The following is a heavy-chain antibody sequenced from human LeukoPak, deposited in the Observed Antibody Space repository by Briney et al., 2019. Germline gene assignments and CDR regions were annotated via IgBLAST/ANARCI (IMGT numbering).Heavy chain of an antibody. J-gene: IGHJ4*02. CDR1: GFTFSSYE. D-gene: IGHD2-15*01. Sequence: GGSLRLSCAASGFTFSSYEMNWVRQAPGKGLEWVSYISSSGSTIYYADSVKGRFTISRDNAKNSLYLQMNSLRAEDTAVYYCARGYCSGGSCYSSKYYFDYWGQGTLVTVSS. V-gene: IGHV3-48*03. CDR2: ISSSGSTI. CDR3: ARGYCSGGSCYSSKYYFDY.